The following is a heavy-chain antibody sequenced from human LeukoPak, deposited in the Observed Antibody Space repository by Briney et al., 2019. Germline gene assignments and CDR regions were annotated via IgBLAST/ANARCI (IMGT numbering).Heavy chain of an antibody. J-gene: IGHJ4*02. D-gene: IGHD3-22*01. V-gene: IGHV3-11*01. CDR1: GFTFSDYD. CDR2: IRSDASTI. Sequence: GGSLRLSCSASGFTFSDYDMNWIRQAPGKGLEWVSYIRSDASTIYDADSVKGRFSISRDNAKNSLYLQMNGLRAEDTAVYYXXXEGRGYXGDFDFWGQGILVTVSS. CDR3: XXEGRGYXGDFDF.